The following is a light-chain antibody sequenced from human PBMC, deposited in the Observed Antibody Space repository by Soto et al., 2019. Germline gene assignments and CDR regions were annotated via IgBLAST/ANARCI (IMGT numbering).Light chain of an antibody. CDR2: EVS. CDR1: SSDVGNYNY. CDR3: SSYTTISTRYV. Sequence: QSVLTQPASVSGSPGQSITISCTGTSSDVGNYNYVSWYQQHPGKAPKLMIFEVSNRPSGVSNRLPGSKSGNTASLTISGLQPEDEADYYCSSYTTISTRYVFGTGTKVTVL. V-gene: IGLV2-14*01. J-gene: IGLJ1*01.